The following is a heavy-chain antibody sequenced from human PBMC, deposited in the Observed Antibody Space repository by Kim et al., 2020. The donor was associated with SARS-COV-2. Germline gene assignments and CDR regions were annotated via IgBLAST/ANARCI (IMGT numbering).Heavy chain of an antibody. D-gene: IGHD7-27*01. J-gene: IGHJ4*02. V-gene: IGHV3-48*02. CDR3: ARDWNWGIDV. Sequence: GGSLRLSCAASGFTFTTYNMNWVRQAPGKGLEWISYINVTDAIYYADSVKGRFTISRDYAKNSLELQMNSLRDEDTAVYYCARDWNWGIDVWGQGTLVTVSS. CDR2: INVTDAI. CDR1: GFTFTTYN.